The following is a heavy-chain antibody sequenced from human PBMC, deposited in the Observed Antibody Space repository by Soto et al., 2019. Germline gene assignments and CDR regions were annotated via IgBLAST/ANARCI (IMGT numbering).Heavy chain of an antibody. V-gene: IGHV3-66*01. CDR2: IYSGGRT. CDR3: ARVWFGELTWFDP. J-gene: IGHJ5*02. D-gene: IGHD3-10*01. Sequence: GGSLRLSCAASGFSVSSNYMSWVRQAPGKGLEWVSIIYSGGRTNYADSVKGRFTISRDHSKNTLYLQMNSLRAEDTAVYYCARVWFGELTWFDPWGQGTVVTVSS. CDR1: GFSVSSNY.